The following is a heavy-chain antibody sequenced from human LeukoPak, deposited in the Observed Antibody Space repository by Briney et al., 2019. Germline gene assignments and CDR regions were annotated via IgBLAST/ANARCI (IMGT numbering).Heavy chain of an antibody. J-gene: IGHJ6*03. D-gene: IGHD6-6*01. CDR3: AKGYSSSYTAYMDV. CDR2: ISWNSGSI. CDR1: GFTFDDYA. Sequence: GGSLGLSCAASGFTFDDYAMHRVRQAPGKGLEWVSGISWNSGSIGYADSVKGRFTISRDNAKNSLFLQMNSLRAEDMAVYYCAKGYSSSYTAYMDVWGKGTTVTVSS. V-gene: IGHV3-9*03.